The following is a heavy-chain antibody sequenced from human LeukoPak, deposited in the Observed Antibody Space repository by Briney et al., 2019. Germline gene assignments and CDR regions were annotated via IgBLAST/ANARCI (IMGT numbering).Heavy chain of an antibody. D-gene: IGHD6-19*01. Sequence: ASVKVSCKASGYTFTIYGISWVRQAPGQGLEWMGRIHPNSGGTNSAQKFQGRVTMTRDTSISTAYMELSRLRSDDTAVYYCARDLRAIAVLGDAYYYGMDVWGQGTTVTVS. J-gene: IGHJ6*02. CDR2: IHPNSGGT. CDR3: ARDLRAIAVLGDAYYYGMDV. V-gene: IGHV1-2*06. CDR1: GYTFTIYG.